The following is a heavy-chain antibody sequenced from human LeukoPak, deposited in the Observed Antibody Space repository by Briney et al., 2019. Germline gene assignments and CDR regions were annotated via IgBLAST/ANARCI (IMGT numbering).Heavy chain of an antibody. D-gene: IGHD3-22*01. V-gene: IGHV3-21*01. J-gene: IGHJ3*02. CDR3: ARARLITTDAFDI. Sequence: GGSLRLSCTASGFTFSSYSINWVRQAPGKGLEWVSSISSSSSYIYYADSMKGRFTISRDNAKNSLYLQLNSLRAEDTATYYCARARLITTDAFDIWGQGTMVTVSS. CDR2: ISSSSSYI. CDR1: GFTFSSYS.